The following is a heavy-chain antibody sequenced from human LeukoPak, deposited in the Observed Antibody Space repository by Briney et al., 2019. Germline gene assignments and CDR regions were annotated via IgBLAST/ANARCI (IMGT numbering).Heavy chain of an antibody. D-gene: IGHD5-12*01. J-gene: IGHJ6*03. V-gene: IGHV1-8*01. CDR2: MNPNSGNT. CDR1: GYTFTSYD. CDR3: ARSRSRRGVATSLVYYYYYMDV. Sequence: GAPVKVSCKASGYTFTSYDINWVRQATGQGLEWMGWMNPNSGNTGYAQEFQGRVTMTRNTSISTAYMELSSLRSEDTAVYYCARSRSRRGVATSLVYYYYYMDVWGKGTTVTVSS.